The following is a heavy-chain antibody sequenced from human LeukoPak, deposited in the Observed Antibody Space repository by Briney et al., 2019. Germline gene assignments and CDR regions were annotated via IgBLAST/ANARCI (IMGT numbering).Heavy chain of an antibody. CDR3: ARDLDYYDSSGQPNDLFDY. CDR2: INHSGST. V-gene: IGHV4-34*01. D-gene: IGHD3-22*01. J-gene: IGHJ4*02. CDR1: GGSFSGYY. Sequence: PSETLSLTCAVYGGSFSGYYWSWIRQPPGKGLEWIGEINHSGSTNYNPSLKSRVTISVDTSKNQFSLKLSSVTAADTAVYYCARDLDYYDSSGQPNDLFDYWGQGTLVTVSS.